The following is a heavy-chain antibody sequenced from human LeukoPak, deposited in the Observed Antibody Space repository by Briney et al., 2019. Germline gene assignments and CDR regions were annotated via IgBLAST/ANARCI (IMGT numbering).Heavy chain of an antibody. J-gene: IGHJ4*02. CDR1: GFPFSKYC. CDR3: ARGGQGGNSYVRHFCY. CDR2: MYSDGKST. Sequence: GGSLTLPCAASGFPFSKYCMHCPPEAPGEGRVWLSCMYSDGKSTPCADSVKGRFTIPRDSDKHTLSANVHSQSAEHSAVYYCARGGQGGNSYVRHFCYWGQGTLVTVSS. D-gene: IGHD5-18*01. V-gene: IGHV3-74*03.